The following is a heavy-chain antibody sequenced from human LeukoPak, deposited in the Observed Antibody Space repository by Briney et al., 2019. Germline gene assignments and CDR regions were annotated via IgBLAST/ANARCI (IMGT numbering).Heavy chain of an antibody. V-gene: IGHV3-53*01. D-gene: IGHD1-1*01. CDR3: AKVSPTGRAFDC. Sequence: GGSLRLSCAASGFTVSINYMSWVRQAPGEGLEWVSVIYTTGKTYYSDSVKGRFSISRDNSKNTVYLQMNSLRAEDTAVYYCAKVSPTGRAFDCWGQGTLVTVSS. CDR2: IYTTGKT. J-gene: IGHJ4*02. CDR1: GFTVSINY.